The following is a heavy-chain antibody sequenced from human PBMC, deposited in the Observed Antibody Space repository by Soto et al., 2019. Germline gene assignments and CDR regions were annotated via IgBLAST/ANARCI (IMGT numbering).Heavy chain of an antibody. CDR3: AKLGWRGEPQVVGLPRTDY. CDR2: ISRGGEDI. D-gene: IGHD6-13*01. J-gene: IGHJ4*02. CDR1: GFTFRSYA. Sequence: EVQLLESGGGLVQPGGSLRLSCAASGFTFRSYAMNWVRQAPGKGREWVSAISRGGEDIYYADFVRGRFTVSRDNSKNTLYLQMNSLRADDTAVYYCAKLGWRGEPQVVGLPRTDYWGQGTLVTVSS. V-gene: IGHV3-23*01.